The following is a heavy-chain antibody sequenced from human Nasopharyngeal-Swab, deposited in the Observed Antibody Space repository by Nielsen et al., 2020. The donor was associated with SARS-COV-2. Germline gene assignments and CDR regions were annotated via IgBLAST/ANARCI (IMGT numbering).Heavy chain of an antibody. CDR2: INHNERT. CDR1: GDSIAYSTFY. V-gene: IGHV4-39*01. Sequence: SETLSLTCTVSGDSIAYSTFYWNWIRQPPGKGLEWIGEINHNERTNYNPSLKSRVTMSVDTSTNQVSLKLNSLTATDTAVYYCARAGGVGDAYTGLDVWGQGTTVTVSS. CDR3: ARAGGVGDAYTGLDV. D-gene: IGHD3-16*01. J-gene: IGHJ6*02.